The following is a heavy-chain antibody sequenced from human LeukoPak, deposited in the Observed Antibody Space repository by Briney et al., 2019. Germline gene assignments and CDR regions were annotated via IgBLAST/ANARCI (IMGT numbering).Heavy chain of an antibody. D-gene: IGHD1-14*01. CDR2: IYSSGRT. CDR1: GGSISSYD. J-gene: IGHJ4*02. Sequence: SETLSLTCSVSGGSISSYDWSWIRQPPGRGLEWIGHIYSSGRTNYNPSLKSRVTISLDTSKNQFSLNLTPVTAADTAVYYCARGTPPQFDYWGQGTLVTVSS. V-gene: IGHV4-4*09. CDR3: ARGTPPQFDY.